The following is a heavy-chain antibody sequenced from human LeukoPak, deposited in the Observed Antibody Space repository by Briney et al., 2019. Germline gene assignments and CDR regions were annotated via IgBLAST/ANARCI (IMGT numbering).Heavy chain of an antibody. CDR3: ATVRYCSSTSCLPDAFDI. J-gene: IGHJ3*02. Sequence: ASVKVSCKASGYTFTSYDINWVRQATGQGLEWMGWMNPNSGNTGYAQRFQGRVTMTRNTSISTAYMELSSLRSEDTAVYYCATVRYCSSTSCLPDAFDIWGQGTMVTVSS. D-gene: IGHD2-2*01. CDR1: GYTFTSYD. V-gene: IGHV1-8*01. CDR2: MNPNSGNT.